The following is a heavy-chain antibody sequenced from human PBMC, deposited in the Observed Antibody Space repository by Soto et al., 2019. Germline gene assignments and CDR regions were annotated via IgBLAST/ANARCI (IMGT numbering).Heavy chain of an antibody. CDR1: GFAFSSYA. CDR3: AKGDRNPPYYYMDV. CDR2: ISGSGGST. D-gene: IGHD1-1*01. V-gene: IGHV3-23*01. J-gene: IGHJ6*03. Sequence: GGSLRLSCAASGFAFSSYAMSWVRQAPGKGLEWVSAISGSGGSTYYADSVKGRFTISRDNSKNTLYLQMNSLRVEDTAVYYCAKGDRNPPYYYMDVWGKGTTVTVSS.